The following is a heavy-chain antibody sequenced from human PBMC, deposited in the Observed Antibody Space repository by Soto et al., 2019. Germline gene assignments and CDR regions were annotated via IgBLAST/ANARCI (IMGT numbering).Heavy chain of an antibody. Sequence: GESLKISCEASGYTFTNYWIGWARQMPGTGLEWMGIIYPRDSDTRYSPSFQDQVTMSVDKSIGTAYLQWSSLKASDTAMYYCARPGSSSSDYWGQGTLVTVSS. CDR3: ARPGSSSSDY. CDR2: IYPRDSDT. D-gene: IGHD6-6*01. V-gene: IGHV5-51*01. J-gene: IGHJ4*02. CDR1: GYTFTNYW.